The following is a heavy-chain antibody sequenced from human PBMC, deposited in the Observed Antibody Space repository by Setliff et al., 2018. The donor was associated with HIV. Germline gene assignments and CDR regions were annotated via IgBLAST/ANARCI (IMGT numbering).Heavy chain of an antibody. J-gene: IGHJ3*01. Sequence: SETLSLTCTVSGYSISNGYYWAWIRQTPGKGPEWIGSIYHSGSTYYNPSLKSRVTISVATSKNEFSLNLSSLTAADTAVYYCVRLFITDGITSSSFDLWGQGTVVTVSS. V-gene: IGHV4-38-2*02. CDR2: IYHSGST. CDR1: GYSISNGYY. D-gene: IGHD3-9*01. CDR3: VRLFITDGITSSSFDL.